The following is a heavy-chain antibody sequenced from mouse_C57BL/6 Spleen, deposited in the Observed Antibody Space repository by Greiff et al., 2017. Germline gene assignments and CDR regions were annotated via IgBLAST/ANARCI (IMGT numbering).Heavy chain of an antibody. Sequence: QVQLQQPGAELVMPGASVKLSCKASGYTFTSYWMHWVKQRPGQGLEWIGEIDPSDSYTNYNQKFKGKSTLTVDKSSSTAYMQLSSLTSEDSAVYYCARRGLSAMDYWGQGTSVTVSS. CDR1: GYTFTSYW. V-gene: IGHV1-69*01. CDR2: IDPSDSYT. CDR3: ARRGLSAMDY. D-gene: IGHD3-1*01. J-gene: IGHJ4*01.